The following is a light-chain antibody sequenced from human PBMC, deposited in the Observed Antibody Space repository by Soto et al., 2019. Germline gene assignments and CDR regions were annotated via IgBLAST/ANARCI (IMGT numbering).Light chain of an antibody. V-gene: IGKV1-5*03. CDR2: KAS. CDR3: QPRNNLPPIT. Sequence: DSPMTQSPSTLSGTVGDRVTITCRASQTISSWLAWYQQKPGKAPKLLIYKASTLKSGVPSRFSGSGSGTEFTLTITSLEPEDFAVYYCQPRNNLPPITSGQGTRLEV. J-gene: IGKJ5*01. CDR1: QTISSW.